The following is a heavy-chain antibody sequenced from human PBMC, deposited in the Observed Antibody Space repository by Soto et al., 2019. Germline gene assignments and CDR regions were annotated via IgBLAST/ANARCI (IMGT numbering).Heavy chain of an antibody. CDR2: ISSSSSYI. Sequence: GGSLRLSCAASGFTFSSYSMNWVRQAPGKGLEWVSSISSSSSYIYYADSVKGRFTISRDNAKNSLYLQMNSLRAEDTAVYYCVVTAIRDYYYYGMDVWGQGTTVTVSS. CDR3: VVTAIRDYYYYGMDV. V-gene: IGHV3-21*01. J-gene: IGHJ6*02. CDR1: GFTFSSYS. D-gene: IGHD5-18*01.